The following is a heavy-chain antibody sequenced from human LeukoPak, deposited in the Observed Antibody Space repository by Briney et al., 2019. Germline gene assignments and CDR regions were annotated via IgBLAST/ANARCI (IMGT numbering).Heavy chain of an antibody. CDR1: GYTFTSYD. V-gene: IGHV1-8*01. D-gene: IGHD2-15*01. CDR3: ARESIVVVVAATGIDY. CDR2: MNPNSGNT. Sequence: ASVKVSCKASGYTFTSYDINWVRQATGQGLEWMGWMNPNSGNTGYAQKFQGRVTMTRDTSISTAYMELSRLRSDDTAVYYCARESIVVVVAATGIDYWGQGTLVTVSS. J-gene: IGHJ4*02.